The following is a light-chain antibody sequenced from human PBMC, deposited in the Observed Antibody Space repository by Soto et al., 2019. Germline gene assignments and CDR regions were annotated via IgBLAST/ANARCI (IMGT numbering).Light chain of an antibody. J-gene: IGLJ2*01. CDR3: SSYTSSSTLVV. Sequence: QSALTQPASVSGSPGQSITISCTGTSSDVGGYNHVSWYQQHPGKAPKLMIYDVSNRPSGVSNRSSGSKSGNTASPTISGLQAEDGADYYCSSYTSSSTLVVFGGGTKLTVL. V-gene: IGLV2-14*01. CDR2: DVS. CDR1: SSDVGGYNH.